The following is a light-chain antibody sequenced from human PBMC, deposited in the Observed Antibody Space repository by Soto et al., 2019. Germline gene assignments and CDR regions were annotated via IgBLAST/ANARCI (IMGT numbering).Light chain of an antibody. CDR3: QVWDSSSDHVV. CDR1: NIGSKS. Sequence: SYELTQPPSVSVAPGKTARITCGGNNIGSKSVHWYQQKPGQAPVLVIYYDSDRPSGIPERFSGSNSGNTATLTISRVEAGDDADYYCQVWDSSSDHVVFGGGTQPTVL. V-gene: IGLV3-21*04. CDR2: YDS. J-gene: IGLJ2*01.